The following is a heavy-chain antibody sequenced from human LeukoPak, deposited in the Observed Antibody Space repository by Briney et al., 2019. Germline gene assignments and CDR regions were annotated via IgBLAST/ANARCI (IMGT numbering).Heavy chain of an antibody. CDR1: GGSISSGGYS. V-gene: IGHV4-30-2*01. J-gene: IGHJ6*02. Sequence: KASETLSLTCAVSGGSISSGGYSWSWIRQPPGKGLEWIGYIYHSGSTYYNPSLKSRVTISVDRSKNQFSLKLSSVTAADTAVYYCARDGGQQWLGYYYYGMDVWGQGTTVTVSS. CDR2: IYHSGST. CDR3: ARDGGQQWLGYYYYGMDV. D-gene: IGHD6-19*01.